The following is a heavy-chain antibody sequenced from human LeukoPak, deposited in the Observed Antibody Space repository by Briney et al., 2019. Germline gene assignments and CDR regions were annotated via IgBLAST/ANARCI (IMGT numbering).Heavy chain of an antibody. CDR2: ISYDGSNK. Sequence: PGRSLRLSCAASGFTFSSYGMHWVRQAPGKGLEWVAVISYDGSNKYYADSVKGRFTISRDNSKNTLYLQMNSLRAEDTAVYYCARDSYGSGSYYSDYWGQGTLVTVSS. J-gene: IGHJ4*02. V-gene: IGHV3-30*03. CDR3: ARDSYGSGSYYSDY. CDR1: GFTFSSYG. D-gene: IGHD3-10*01.